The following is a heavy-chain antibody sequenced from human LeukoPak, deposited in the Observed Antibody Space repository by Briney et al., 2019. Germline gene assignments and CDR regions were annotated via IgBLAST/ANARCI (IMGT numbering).Heavy chain of an antibody. Sequence: GGSLRLSCAASGFTLSSYAMTWVRQAPGKGLEWVSGLSGSGGSTYYADSVKGRFTISRDNSKNTLFLQMNSLRAEDTAVYHCAKGLYGSGSYDYWGQGTLVTVSS. J-gene: IGHJ4*02. CDR2: LSGSGGST. CDR1: GFTLSSYA. V-gene: IGHV3-23*01. CDR3: AKGLYGSGSYDY. D-gene: IGHD3-10*01.